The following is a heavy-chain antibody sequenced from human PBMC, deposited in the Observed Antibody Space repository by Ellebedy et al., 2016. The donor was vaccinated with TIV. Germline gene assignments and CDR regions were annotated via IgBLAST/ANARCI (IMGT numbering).Heavy chain of an antibody. CDR3: ARGPSYYYGSGRGYYGMDV. V-gene: IGHV1-2*02. J-gene: IGHJ6*02. CDR1: GYTFTGYY. Sequence: ASVKVSXXASGYTFTGYYMHWVRQAPGQGLEWMGWINPNSGGTNYAQKFQGRVTMTRNTSISTAYMELSSLRSEDTAVYYCARGPSYYYGSGRGYYGMDVWGQGTTVTVSS. CDR2: INPNSGGT. D-gene: IGHD3-10*01.